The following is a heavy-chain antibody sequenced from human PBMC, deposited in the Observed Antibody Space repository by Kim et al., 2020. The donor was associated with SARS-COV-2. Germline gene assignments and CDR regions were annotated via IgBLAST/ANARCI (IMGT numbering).Heavy chain of an antibody. Sequence: KKYALKFQDRVTMTTDSSTSTAYMELRSLNSDDTAVYYCVRGTLGDINDYWGQGTLVTVSS. CDR3: VRGTLGDINDY. CDR2: K. D-gene: IGHD3-16*01. V-gene: IGHV1-18*01. J-gene: IGHJ4*02.